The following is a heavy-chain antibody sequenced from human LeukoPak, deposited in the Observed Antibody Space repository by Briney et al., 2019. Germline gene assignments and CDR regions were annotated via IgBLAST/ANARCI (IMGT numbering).Heavy chain of an antibody. CDR1: GFTFITYG. J-gene: IGHJ6*02. V-gene: IGHV3-33*01. Sequence: GRSLRLSCAASGFTFITYGMHWVRQAPGKGLEWVALIWYDGSYKYYADSVKGRFTISRDNSKNTLYLQMNSLKTEDTAVYYCTRGQEGNYYYFGMDVWGHGTTVTVSS. CDR2: IWYDGSYK. CDR3: TRGQEGNYYYFGMDV.